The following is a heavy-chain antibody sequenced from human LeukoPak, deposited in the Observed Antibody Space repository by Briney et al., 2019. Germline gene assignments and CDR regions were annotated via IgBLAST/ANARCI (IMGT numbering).Heavy chain of an antibody. D-gene: IGHD3-22*01. CDR1: GGSFSGYY. Sequence: SETLSLTCAVYGGSFSGYYWSWIRQPPGKGLEWIGEINHSGSTNYNPSLKSRVTISVGTSKNQFSPKLSSVTAADTAVYYCASPKDYYDSSGYYRWGQGTLVTVSS. V-gene: IGHV4-34*01. CDR3: ASPKDYYDSSGYYR. J-gene: IGHJ5*02. CDR2: INHSGST.